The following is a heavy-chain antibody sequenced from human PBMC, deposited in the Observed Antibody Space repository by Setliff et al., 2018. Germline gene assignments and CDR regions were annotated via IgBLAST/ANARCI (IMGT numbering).Heavy chain of an antibody. V-gene: IGHV3-7*03. J-gene: IGHJ5*02. CDR1: GFTFSSYW. D-gene: IGHD2-15*01. CDR3: AAERYSGGSCCWFDP. CDR2: IKQDGSEK. Sequence: GGSLRLSCAASGFTFSSYWMSWVRQAPGKGLEWVANIKQDGSEKYYVDSVKGRFTITRDMSTNTAYMELSSLRSDDTAVYYCAAERYSGGSCCWFDPWGQGTLVTVSS.